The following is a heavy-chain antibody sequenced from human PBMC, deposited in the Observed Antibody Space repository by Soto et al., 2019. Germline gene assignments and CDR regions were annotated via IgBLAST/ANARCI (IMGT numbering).Heavy chain of an antibody. CDR3: ARERPLLRYFDWSYSWFDP. CDR2: ISAYNGNT. J-gene: IGHJ5*02. V-gene: IGHV1-18*04. D-gene: IGHD3-9*01. Sequence: ASVKVSCKASGYTFPSYGIHRVRQAPGQGLEWMGWISAYNGNTNYAQKLQGRVTMTTDTSTSTAYMELRSLRSDDTAVYYCARERPLLRYFDWSYSWFDPWGQGTLVTVSS. CDR1: GYTFPSYG.